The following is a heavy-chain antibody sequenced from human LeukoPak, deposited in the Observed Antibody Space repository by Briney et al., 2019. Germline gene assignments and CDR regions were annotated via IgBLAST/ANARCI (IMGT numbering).Heavy chain of an antibody. CDR2: INHSGST. CDR1: GGSFSGYY. D-gene: IGHD3-22*01. CDR3: ARAMIVVENWFDP. Sequence: SETLSLTCAVYGGSFSGYYWSWIRQPPGKGLEWIGEINHSGSTNYNPSLKSRVTISVDTSKNQFSLQLNSVTPEDTAVYYCARAMIVVENWFDPWGQGTLVTVSS. V-gene: IGHV4-34*01. J-gene: IGHJ5*02.